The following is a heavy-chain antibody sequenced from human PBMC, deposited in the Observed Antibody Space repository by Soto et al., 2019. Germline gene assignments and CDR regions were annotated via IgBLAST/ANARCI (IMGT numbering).Heavy chain of an antibody. CDR2: ISYDGSNK. D-gene: IGHD4-17*01. CDR3: AKDTGDYGVGGDLYFDL. V-gene: IGHV3-30*18. CDR1: GFTFSSYG. Sequence: QVQLVESGGGVVQPGRSLRLSCAASGFTFSSYGMHWVRQAPGKGLEWVAVISYDGSNKYYADSVKGRFTISRDNSKNTLYLQMNSLRAEDTAVYYCAKDTGDYGVGGDLYFDLWGRCTLVTGSS. J-gene: IGHJ2*01.